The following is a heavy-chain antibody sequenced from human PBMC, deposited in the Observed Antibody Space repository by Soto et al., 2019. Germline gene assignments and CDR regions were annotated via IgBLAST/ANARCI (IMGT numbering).Heavy chain of an antibody. D-gene: IGHD6-19*01. J-gene: IGHJ4*02. Sequence: GGSLRLSCAASGFTVSGMFMDWVRQAPGKGLEWVSVIYPAGPTYYADSVKGRFTISRDNSKNTLFLQLNNLRAEDTAVYYCARDADSSGLHYWGQGILVTVSS. CDR2: IYPAGPT. CDR1: GFTVSGMF. V-gene: IGHV3-53*01. CDR3: ARDADSSGLHY.